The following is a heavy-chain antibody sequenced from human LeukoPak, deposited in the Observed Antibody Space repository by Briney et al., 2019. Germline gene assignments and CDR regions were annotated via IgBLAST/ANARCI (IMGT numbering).Heavy chain of an antibody. CDR1: GYTFTGYY. J-gene: IGHJ4*02. Sequence: ASVKVSCKASGYTFTGYYMHWVRQAPGQGLEWMGWNNPNSGGTNYAQKFQGRVTMTRDTSISTAYMELSRLRSDDTAVYYCARDLGSGWYSGHRYWGQGTLVTVSS. V-gene: IGHV1-2*02. CDR2: NNPNSGGT. D-gene: IGHD6-19*01. CDR3: ARDLGSGWYSGHRY.